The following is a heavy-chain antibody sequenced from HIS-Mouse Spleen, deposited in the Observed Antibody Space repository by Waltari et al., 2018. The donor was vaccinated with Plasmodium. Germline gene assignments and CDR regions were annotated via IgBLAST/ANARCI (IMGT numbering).Heavy chain of an antibody. V-gene: IGHV4-59*01. D-gene: IGHD6-6*01. Sequence: QVQLQESGPGLVKPSEPLSLTCTVSGGSLRSYSSSWIRPPPGKGLEWIAYIYYSGSTNYNPSLKSRVTISVDTSKNQFSLKLSSVTAADTAVFYCARGGYSSSSYYFDYWGQGTLVTVSS. J-gene: IGHJ4*02. CDR3: ARGGYSSSSYYFDY. CDR1: GGSLRSYS. CDR2: IYYSGST.